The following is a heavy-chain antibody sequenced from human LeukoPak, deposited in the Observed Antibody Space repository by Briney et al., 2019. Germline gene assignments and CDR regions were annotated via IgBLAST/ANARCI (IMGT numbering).Heavy chain of an antibody. D-gene: IGHD2-2*02. CDR3: ASRYCSSTSCYTGYGMDV. J-gene: IGHJ6*02. CDR1: GGSISSYY. Sequence: PSETLSLTCTVSGGSISSYYWSWIRQPPGKGLEWIGEINHSGSTNYNPSLKSRVTISVDTSKNQFSLKLSSVTAADTAVYYCASRYCSSTSCYTGYGMDVWGQGTTVTVSS. V-gene: IGHV4-34*01. CDR2: INHSGST.